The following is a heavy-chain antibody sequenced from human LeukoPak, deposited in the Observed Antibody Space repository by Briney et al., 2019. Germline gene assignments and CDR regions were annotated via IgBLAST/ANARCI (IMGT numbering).Heavy chain of an antibody. CDR1: GFTFSSYT. V-gene: IGHV3-64*01. CDR2: ISSNGGST. J-gene: IGHJ4*02. CDR3: AREVNWRFDY. D-gene: IGHD1-1*01. Sequence: GGSLRLSCAASGFTFSSYTMYWVRQAPGKGLEYVSAISSNGGSTDYANPVKGRFTISRDNSKNTLYLQMGSLRGEDMAVYYCAREVNWRFDYWGQGTLVTVSS.